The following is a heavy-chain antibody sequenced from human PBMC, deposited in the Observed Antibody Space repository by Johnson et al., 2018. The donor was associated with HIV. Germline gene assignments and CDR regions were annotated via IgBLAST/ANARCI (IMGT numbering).Heavy chain of an antibody. V-gene: IGHV3-30-3*01. CDR3: ARDLHDSSGYYYEGDAFDI. Sequence: RQSPGKGLEWVAVISFDGTNTYYADSVKGRFTISRDNAKNTLYLQMNSLRAEDTAVYYCARDLHDSSGYYYEGDAFDIWGQGTMVTVSS. D-gene: IGHD3-22*01. CDR2: ISFDGTNT. J-gene: IGHJ3*02.